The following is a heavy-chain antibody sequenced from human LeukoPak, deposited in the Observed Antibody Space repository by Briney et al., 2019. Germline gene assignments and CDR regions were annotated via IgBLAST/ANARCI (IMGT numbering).Heavy chain of an antibody. CDR3: VRELFPDAFDI. CDR1: GFIFSDYN. D-gene: IGHD2-21*01. CDR2: ITGSGRTM. Sequence: GGSLRLSCAASGFIFSDYNMYWIRQAPGKGPEWVSYITGSGRTMSYADSVKGRFSISRDNAKNSLFLQMNSLRAEDTAMYYCVRELFPDAFDIWGQGTRVTVSS. V-gene: IGHV3-11*04. J-gene: IGHJ3*02.